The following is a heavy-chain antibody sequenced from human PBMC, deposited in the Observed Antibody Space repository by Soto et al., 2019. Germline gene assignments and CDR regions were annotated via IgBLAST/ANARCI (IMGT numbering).Heavy chain of an antibody. Sequence: PSETLSLTCTVSGASFSPNYWAWIRQPPGKGLEWIAYIYYSGSTNYNPSLKSRVTISVDTSKNQFSLKLSSVTAADTAVYYCARYGSGSSVWFDSWGQGTLVTVSS. CDR3: ARYGSGSSVWFDS. CDR1: GASFSPNY. V-gene: IGHV4-59*01. D-gene: IGHD3-10*01. J-gene: IGHJ5*01. CDR2: IYYSGST.